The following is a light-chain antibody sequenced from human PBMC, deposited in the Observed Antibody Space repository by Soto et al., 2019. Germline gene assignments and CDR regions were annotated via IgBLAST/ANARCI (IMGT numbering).Light chain of an antibody. CDR2: KAS. Sequence: DIQMTQSPSTLSAPVGDRVTITCRASQSISSWLAWYQQKPGKAPKLLIYKASSLESGVPSRFSGSGSGTEFTLTISSLQPDDFATYYCQQYNSYSVPFGQGTKVEIK. J-gene: IGKJ1*01. CDR1: QSISSW. CDR3: QQYNSYSVP. V-gene: IGKV1-5*03.